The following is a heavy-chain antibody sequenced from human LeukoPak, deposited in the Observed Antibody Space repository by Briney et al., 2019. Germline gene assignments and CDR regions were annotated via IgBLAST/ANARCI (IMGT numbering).Heavy chain of an antibody. D-gene: IGHD3-3*01. CDR1: GFTFSSYA. V-gene: IGHV3-30-3*01. Sequence: PGRSLRLSCAASGFTFSSYAMHWVRQAPGKGLEWVAVISYDGSNKYYADSVKGRFTISRDNSKNTLYLQMNSLRAEDTAVYYCARDPPHPIFGVVIELDYWGQGTLVTVSS. CDR3: ARDPPHPIFGVVIELDY. CDR2: ISYDGSNK. J-gene: IGHJ4*02.